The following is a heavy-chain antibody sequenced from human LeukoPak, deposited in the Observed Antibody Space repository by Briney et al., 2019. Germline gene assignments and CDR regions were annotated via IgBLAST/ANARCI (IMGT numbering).Heavy chain of an antibody. J-gene: IGHJ5*02. CDR1: GGSISSGTYY. CDR2: IYTSGST. Sequence: SETLSLTCTVSGGSISSGTYYWSWIRQPAGKGLEWIGRIYTSGSTNYNPSLKSRVTISLDPSKNQFSLKLSSVTAADTAVYYCARDSSGWLNWFDPWGQGTLVTVSS. CDR3: ARDSSGWLNWFDP. V-gene: IGHV4-61*02. D-gene: IGHD6-19*01.